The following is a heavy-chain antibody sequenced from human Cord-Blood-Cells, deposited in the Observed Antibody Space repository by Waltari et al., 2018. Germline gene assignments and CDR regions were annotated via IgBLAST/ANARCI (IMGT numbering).Heavy chain of an antibody. V-gene: IGHV4-31*03. CDR2: IYYSGST. D-gene: IGHD3-3*01. Sequence: QVQLQESGPGLVKPSQTLSLTCTVSGGSISSGGYYWSWIRQHPGKGLEWIGYIYYSGSTYYNPSLKSRVTISVDTSKNQFSLKLSSVTAADTAVYYCAGGTYDFWSGYYNWFDPWGQGTLVTVSS. J-gene: IGHJ5*02. CDR3: AGGTYDFWSGYYNWFDP. CDR1: GGSISSGGYY.